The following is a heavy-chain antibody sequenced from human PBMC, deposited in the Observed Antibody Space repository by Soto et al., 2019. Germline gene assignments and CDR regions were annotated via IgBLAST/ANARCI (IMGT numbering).Heavy chain of an antibody. D-gene: IGHD1-26*01. CDR3: AREREGSGFDP. V-gene: IGHV1-8*01. CDR2: MNPNSGNT. J-gene: IGHJ5*02. Sequence: ASVKVSCKASAYTFTSYDINWVRQATGQGLEWMGWMNPNSGNTAYAQKFQGRVTMTRNTSISTAYMELSSLRSEDTAVYYCAREREGSGFDPWGQGTLVTVSS. CDR1: AYTFTSYD.